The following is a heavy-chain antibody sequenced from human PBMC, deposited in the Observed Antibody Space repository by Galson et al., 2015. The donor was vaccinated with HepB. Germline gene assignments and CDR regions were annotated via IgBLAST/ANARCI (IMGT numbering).Heavy chain of an antibody. Sequence: SETLSLTCSVSGGSVSSGSHSWNWIRQPPGKGLERIGDISYSGNTNYNPSLNSRVTISVDTSKNQFSLKLNSVTAADTAVYYCARERYAHALDSWGQGTPVTVSS. J-gene: IGHJ4*02. CDR2: ISYSGNT. V-gene: IGHV4-61*01. CDR1: GGSVSSGSHS. D-gene: IGHD1-1*01. CDR3: ARERYAHALDS.